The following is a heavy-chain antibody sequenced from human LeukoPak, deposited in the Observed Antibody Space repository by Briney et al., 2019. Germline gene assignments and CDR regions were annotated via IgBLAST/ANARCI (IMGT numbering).Heavy chain of an antibody. D-gene: IGHD2-21*02. CDR2: MNPNSGNT. Sequence: ASVKVSCKASGYTFTSYDINWVRQATGQGLEWMGWMNPNSGNTGYAQKFQGRVTITRNTSISTAYMELSSLRSEDTAVYYCARDEAYCGGDCYPEGGGAFDIWGQGTMVTVSS. CDR1: GYTFTSYD. J-gene: IGHJ3*02. V-gene: IGHV1-8*03. CDR3: ARDEAYCGGDCYPEGGGAFDI.